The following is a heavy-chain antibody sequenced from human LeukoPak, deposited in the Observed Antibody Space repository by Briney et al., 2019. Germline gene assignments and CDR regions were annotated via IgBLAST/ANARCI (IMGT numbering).Heavy chain of an antibody. Sequence: PGGSLRLSCAASGFTFSSYAMSWVRQAPGKGLEWVAVISYDGSNKYYADSVKGRFTISRDNSKNTLYLQMNSLRAEDTAVYYCARDRHYYDSSGYRFDYWGQGTLVTVSS. V-gene: IGHV3-30-3*01. CDR1: GFTFSSYA. D-gene: IGHD3-22*01. CDR3: ARDRHYYDSSGYRFDY. CDR2: ISYDGSNK. J-gene: IGHJ4*02.